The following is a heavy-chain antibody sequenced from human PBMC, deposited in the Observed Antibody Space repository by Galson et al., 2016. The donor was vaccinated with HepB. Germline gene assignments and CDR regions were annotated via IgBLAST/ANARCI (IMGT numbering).Heavy chain of an antibody. D-gene: IGHD2-15*01. CDR1: GFTFSTYA. V-gene: IGHV3-23*01. J-gene: IGHJ4*01. CDR3: ARGTKRFCSGSNCYPLDH. Sequence: SLRLSCAASGFTFSTYAMTWVRQAPGKGLEWVSVITDSGDDTHHEDSAKGRLIMSRDNSKNTVYLQMNNLRDEDTAIYFWARGTKRFCSGSNCYPLDHWGHGTLVTVSS. CDR2: ITDSGDDT.